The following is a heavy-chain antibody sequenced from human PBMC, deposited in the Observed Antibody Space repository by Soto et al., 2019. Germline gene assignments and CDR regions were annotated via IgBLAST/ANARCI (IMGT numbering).Heavy chain of an antibody. Sequence: VGSLRLSCAASGFTFSNAWMSWVRQAPGKGLEWVGRIKSKTDGGTTDYAAPVKGRFTISRDDSKNTLYLQMNSLKTEDTAVYYCTTRGYNWNNKFDYWGQGTLVTVSS. V-gene: IGHV3-15*01. CDR3: TTRGYNWNNKFDY. CDR2: IKSKTDGGTT. D-gene: IGHD1-1*01. J-gene: IGHJ4*02. CDR1: GFTFSNAW.